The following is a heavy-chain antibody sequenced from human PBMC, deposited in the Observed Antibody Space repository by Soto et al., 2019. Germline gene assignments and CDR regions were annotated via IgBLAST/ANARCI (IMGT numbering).Heavy chain of an antibody. CDR1: GYTFTTYG. Sequence: QVQLVQSGPEVKKPGASVKVSCEASGYTFTTYGISWVRQAPGQGLAWMGWISTYNGYTNSGQKFQGRVTMTADTSTGTGYMELMSLKSDDTAVYYCARQGSWPYYYYGLDVWGQGTTFTVSS. CDR3: ARQGSWPYYYYGLDV. J-gene: IGHJ6*02. V-gene: IGHV1-18*01. CDR2: ISTYNGYT. D-gene: IGHD1-26*01.